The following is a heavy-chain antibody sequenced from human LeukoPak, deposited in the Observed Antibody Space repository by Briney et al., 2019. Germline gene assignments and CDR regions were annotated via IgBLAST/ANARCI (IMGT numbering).Heavy chain of an antibody. CDR1: GGSISNYY. Sequence: PSETLSLTCTVSGGSISNYYWSWIRQPPGKGLEWIGYIYYSGSTNYSPSLKSRVTISVDTSKNQFSLKLSSVTAADTAVFYCASSTVTASPYYFQHWGQGTLVTVSS. CDR3: ASSTVTASPYYFQH. CDR2: IYYSGST. V-gene: IGHV4-59*01. J-gene: IGHJ1*01. D-gene: IGHD4-17*01.